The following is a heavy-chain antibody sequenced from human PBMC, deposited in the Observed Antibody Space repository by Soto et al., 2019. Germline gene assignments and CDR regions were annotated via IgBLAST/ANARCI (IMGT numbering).Heavy chain of an antibody. V-gene: IGHV4-4*02. CDR2: IYHSGST. CDR3: ARDGMASPTLTW. CDR1: GGSISSSNW. Sequence: QVQLQESGPGLVKPSGTLSLTCAVSGGSISSSNWWSWVRQPPGKGLEWIGEIYHSGSTNYNPSLQSRVTISLDQSKNQFSLKLSSVTAADTAVYYCARDGMASPTLTWWGQGTLVTVSS. J-gene: IGHJ4*02. D-gene: IGHD3-9*01.